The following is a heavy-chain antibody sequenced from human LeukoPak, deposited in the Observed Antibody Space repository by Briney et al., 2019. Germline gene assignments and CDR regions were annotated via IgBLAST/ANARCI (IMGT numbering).Heavy chain of an antibody. V-gene: IGHV1-2*02. CDR2: INPRGGGT. Sequence: ASVKVSCKASGYMFTGYYIHWVRQAPGQGLEWMGWINPRGGGTNYARQFKGRVTMARDTYISTTYMELSKLRSDDTAVYYCARVVVPSANPYFDYWGQGTLVTVSS. CDR3: ARVVVPSANPYFDY. J-gene: IGHJ4*02. CDR1: GYMFTGYY. D-gene: IGHD2-2*01.